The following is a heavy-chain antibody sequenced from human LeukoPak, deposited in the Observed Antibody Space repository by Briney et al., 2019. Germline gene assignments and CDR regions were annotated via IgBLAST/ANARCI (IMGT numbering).Heavy chain of an antibody. J-gene: IGHJ6*03. CDR3: AREAGGYSYGYVGYYMDV. D-gene: IGHD5-18*01. V-gene: IGHV4-30-4*08. Sequence: SETLSLTCTVSGGSTSSGDYYWSWIRQPPGKGLEWIGYIYYSGSTYYNPSLKSRVTISVDTSKNQFSLKLSSVTAADTAVYYCAREAGGYSYGYVGYYMDVWGKGTTVTVSS. CDR1: GGSTSSGDYY. CDR2: IYYSGST.